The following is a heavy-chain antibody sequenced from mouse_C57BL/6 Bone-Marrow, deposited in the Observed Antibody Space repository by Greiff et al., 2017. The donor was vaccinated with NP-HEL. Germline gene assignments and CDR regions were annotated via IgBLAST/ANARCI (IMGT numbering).Heavy chain of an antibody. Sequence: VQLKESGAELVRPGASVKLSCTASGFTIKDDYMHWVKQRPEQGLEWIGWIDPANGYTEYAPKFTGKATITADTSSNTAYLQLSSLTSEDTAVYYCTADLDYWGQGTSVTVSS. CDR3: TADLDY. CDR1: GFTIKDDY. V-gene: IGHV14-4*01. J-gene: IGHJ4*01. CDR2: IDPANGYT.